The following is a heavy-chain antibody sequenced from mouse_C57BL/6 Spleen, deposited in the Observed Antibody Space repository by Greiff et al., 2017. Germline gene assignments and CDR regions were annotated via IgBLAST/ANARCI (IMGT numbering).Heavy chain of an antibody. CDR3: ARRGTTVVAHWYFDV. Sequence: QVQLQQSDAELVKPGASVKISCTVSGYTFTDHTIHWINQRPEQGLEWIGYIYPRDGSTKYTEKFKGKATLSADKSSSTDYLQLNSLTSEDSAVYFCARRGTTVVAHWYFDVWGTGTTVTVSS. V-gene: IGHV1-78*01. J-gene: IGHJ1*03. CDR1: GYTFTDHT. D-gene: IGHD1-1*01. CDR2: IYPRDGST.